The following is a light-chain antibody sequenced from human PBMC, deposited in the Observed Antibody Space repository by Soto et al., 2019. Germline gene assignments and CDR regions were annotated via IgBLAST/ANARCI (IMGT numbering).Light chain of an antibody. CDR3: QQYYSYPRT. V-gene: IGKV1-39*01. J-gene: IGKJ1*01. CDR1: QDIGVF. Sequence: DNQMTQSPSSLSASVGDRVTITCRASQDIGVFLNWYQQKPGKAPKCLIYAASNLESRVPSRFSGRGSGTDFTLTISCLQSEDFATYDCQQYYSYPRTFGQ. CDR2: AAS.